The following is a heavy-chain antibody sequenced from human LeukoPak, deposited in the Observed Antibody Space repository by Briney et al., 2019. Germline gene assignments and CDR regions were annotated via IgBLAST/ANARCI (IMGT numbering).Heavy chain of an antibody. CDR1: GFTFSSYS. CDR2: ISSSSSTI. Sequence: GGSLRLSCAASGFTFSSYSMNWVRQAPGKGLEWVSYISSSSSTIYYADSVKGRFTISRDNAKNSLYLQMNSLRAEDTAVYYCARDQYDFWSGFQIYFDYWGQGTLVTVSS. V-gene: IGHV3-48*01. J-gene: IGHJ4*02. D-gene: IGHD3-3*01. CDR3: ARDQYDFWSGFQIYFDY.